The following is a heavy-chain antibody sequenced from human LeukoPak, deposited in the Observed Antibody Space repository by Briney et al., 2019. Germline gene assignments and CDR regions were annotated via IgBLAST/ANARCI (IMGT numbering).Heavy chain of an antibody. CDR1: GFTFSSHW. CDR2: IKQDGSEK. J-gene: IGHJ4*02. D-gene: IGHD3-10*01. V-gene: IGHV3-7*01. Sequence: GGSLRLSCAASGFTFSSHWMSWVRQAPGKGLASVANIKQDGSEKYYVDSVKGRFTIFRDNARNSLYLQMNSLRAEDTAVYYCAREYYYGSAILYFFDYCGQGTLVTVSS. CDR3: AREYYYGSAILYFFDY.